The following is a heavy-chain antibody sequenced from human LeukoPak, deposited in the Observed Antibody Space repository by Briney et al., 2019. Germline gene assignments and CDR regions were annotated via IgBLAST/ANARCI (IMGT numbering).Heavy chain of an antibody. D-gene: IGHD3-22*01. Sequence: GGSLRLSCAASGFTVSSNYMSWVRQAPGKGLEWVSDIYNGGSTYYADSVKGRFTISRDNSKNTLYLQMNSLRAEDTAAYYCARVSWTYYYDSSGSFFDYWGQGTLITVSS. V-gene: IGHV3-66*02. CDR1: GFTVSSNY. CDR2: IYNGGST. CDR3: ARVSWTYYYDSSGSFFDY. J-gene: IGHJ4*02.